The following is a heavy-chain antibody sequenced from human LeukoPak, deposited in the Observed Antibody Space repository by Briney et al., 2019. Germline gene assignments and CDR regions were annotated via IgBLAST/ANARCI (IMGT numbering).Heavy chain of an antibody. CDR1: GFTLSSYA. D-gene: IGHD2-2*01. V-gene: IGHV3-30*04. J-gene: IGHJ4*02. CDR2: ISSDGTNQ. Sequence: GGSLRLSCVVSGFTLSSYAMHWVRQAPGKGLEWVTVISSDGTNQHYADSVKGRFTISRDNSKNTLYLQMNSLRVDDTAVYYCARPYYCSTTSCSYGLAYWGQGTLVTVSS. CDR3: ARPYYCSTTSCSYGLAY.